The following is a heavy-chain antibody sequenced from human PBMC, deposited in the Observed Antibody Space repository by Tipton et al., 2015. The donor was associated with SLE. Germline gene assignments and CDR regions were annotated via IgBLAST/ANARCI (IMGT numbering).Heavy chain of an antibody. CDR1: GGTFSSYG. D-gene: IGHD3-3*01. Sequence: QVQLVQSGSELKKPGSSVKVSCKASGGTFSSYGISWVRQAPGQGLEWMGWISAYNGNTNYAQKLQGRVTMTTDTSTSTAYMELRSLRSDDTAVYYCAREGPLGDFWSGPFDYWGQGTLVTVSS. V-gene: IGHV1-18*01. CDR3: AREGPLGDFWSGPFDY. J-gene: IGHJ4*02. CDR2: ISAYNGNT.